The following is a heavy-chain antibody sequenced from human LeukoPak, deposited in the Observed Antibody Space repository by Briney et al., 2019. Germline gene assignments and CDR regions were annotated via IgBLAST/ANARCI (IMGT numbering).Heavy chain of an antibody. CDR3: VRGSVTYSGGYFQH. J-gene: IGHJ1*01. CDR2: ITYDGSNK. Sequence: GGSLRLSCVASGFTFSSFVMHWVRQAPGKGLEWVALITYDGSNKYYADSVRGRFTITRDNSKNTLDLQMNALRAEDTAVYYCVRGSVTYSGGYFQHWGQGTLVTVSS. D-gene: IGHD1-26*01. V-gene: IGHV3-30-3*01. CDR1: GFTFSSFV.